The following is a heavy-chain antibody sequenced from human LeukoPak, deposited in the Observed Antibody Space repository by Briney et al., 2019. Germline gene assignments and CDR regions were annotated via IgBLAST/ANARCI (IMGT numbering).Heavy chain of an antibody. Sequence: ASVKVSCKASGYTFTSYGISWVRQAPGQGLEWMGWISAYNGNTNYAQKLQGRDTMTTDTSTSTAYMELRSLRSDDTAVYYCARVLSPITIFGVVIIKDYFDYWGQGTLVTVSS. D-gene: IGHD3-3*01. CDR3: ARVLSPITIFGVVIIKDYFDY. CDR2: ISAYNGNT. CDR1: GYTFTSYG. V-gene: IGHV1-18*01. J-gene: IGHJ4*02.